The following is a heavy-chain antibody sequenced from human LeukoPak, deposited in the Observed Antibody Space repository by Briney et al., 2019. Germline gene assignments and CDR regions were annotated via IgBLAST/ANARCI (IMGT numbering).Heavy chain of an antibody. CDR1: GFTFSSYS. Sequence: PGGSLRLSCAASGFTFSSYSMNWVRQAPGKGLEWVSSISQTGHYTDYADSVKGRFTISRDNAENSVYLQMNSLRVDDTAVYYCASRSDFWSGYWAFGNWGQGALVTVSS. D-gene: IGHD3-3*01. J-gene: IGHJ4*02. CDR2: ISQTGHYT. V-gene: IGHV3-21*01. CDR3: ASRSDFWSGYWAFGN.